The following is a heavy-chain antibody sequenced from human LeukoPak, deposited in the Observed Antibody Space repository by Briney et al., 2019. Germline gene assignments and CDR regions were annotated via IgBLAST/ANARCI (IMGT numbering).Heavy chain of an antibody. Sequence: GGSLRLSCAASGFTFSSYAMSWVRQAPGKGVGWGSAISGSGRSTSYADSVTGRSTISRDNSKNTLYLQMNSLRAEDTAVYYCPRTLQDFDYWGQGTLVTVSS. CDR1: GFTFSSYA. CDR3: PRTLQDFDY. D-gene: IGHD2/OR15-2a*01. V-gene: IGHV3-23*01. CDR2: ISGSGRST. J-gene: IGHJ4*02.